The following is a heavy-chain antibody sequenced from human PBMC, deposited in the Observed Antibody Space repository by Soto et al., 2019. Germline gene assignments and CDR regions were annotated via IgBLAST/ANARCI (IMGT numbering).Heavy chain of an antibody. V-gene: IGHV4-4*02. D-gene: IGHD3-3*01. CDR2: VYHSGST. CDR1: GASITGSHW. Sequence: QVQLQESGPGLVKPSGTLSLTCAVSGASITGSHWWDWLRQPPGKGLEWIGEVYHSGSTDYEPSLKSRVALSVDKSKHQFSLKMSSVTAADPAVYYCAKYEEWHLRDAWYVDLWGRGTLVTVSS. CDR3: AKYEEWHLRDAWYVDL. J-gene: IGHJ2*01.